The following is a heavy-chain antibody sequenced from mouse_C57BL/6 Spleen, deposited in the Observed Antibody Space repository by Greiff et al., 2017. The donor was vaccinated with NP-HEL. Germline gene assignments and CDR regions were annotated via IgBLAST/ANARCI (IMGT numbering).Heavy chain of an antibody. CDR1: GYTFTSYW. CDR2: LDPSDSYT. V-gene: IGHV1-69*01. CDR3: ARYSNYFDY. D-gene: IGHD2-5*01. Sequence: QVQLQQPGAELVLPGASVKLSCKASGYTFTSYWMHWVKQRPGQGLEWIGELDPSDSYTNYNQKFKGKSTLTVDKSSSTAYMQLSSLTSEDSAVYYCARYSNYFDYWGQGPTLTVSS. J-gene: IGHJ2*01.